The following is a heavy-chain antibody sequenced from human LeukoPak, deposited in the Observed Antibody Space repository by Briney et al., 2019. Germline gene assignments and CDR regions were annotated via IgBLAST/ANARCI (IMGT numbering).Heavy chain of an antibody. D-gene: IGHD3-3*01. CDR2: INHSGST. CDR1: GGSFSGYY. CDR3: ARGHYDFWSGYYGGLDY. J-gene: IGHJ4*02. V-gene: IGHV4-34*01. Sequence: SETLSLTCAVYGGSFSGYYWSWIRQPPGKGLEWIGEINHSGSTNYNPSLKSRVTISVDTSKNQFSLKLSSVTAADTAVYYCARGHYDFWSGYYGGLDYWGQGTLVTVSS.